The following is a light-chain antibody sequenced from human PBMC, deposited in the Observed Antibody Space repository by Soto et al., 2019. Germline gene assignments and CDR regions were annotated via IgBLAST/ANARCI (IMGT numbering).Light chain of an antibody. Sequence: QSVLTQPASVSGSPGQSITISCTGTSSDVCGFNYVSWYQQHPGKAPKLLIYDVTNRPSGVSYRFSGSKSGNTAYLTISGLQAEDEADYYCSSYTTTTTPVVLGGGTKLTVL. CDR1: SSDVCGFNY. J-gene: IGLJ2*01. CDR2: DVT. CDR3: SSYTTTTTPVV. V-gene: IGLV2-14*01.